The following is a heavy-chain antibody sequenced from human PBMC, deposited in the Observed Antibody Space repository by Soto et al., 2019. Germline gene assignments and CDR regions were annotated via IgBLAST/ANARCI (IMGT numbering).Heavy chain of an antibody. Sequence: GGSLRLSCTGSGFTFSSYAMSWVRQAPGKGLEWVSGMGTRDGDTSYVDSVKGRFTISRDNSKNTLHLQMNSLRAEDTAVYYCAKEGISRKLDFDYWGRGTLVTVSS. CDR1: GFTFSSYA. J-gene: IGHJ4*02. CDR2: MGTRDGDT. V-gene: IGHV3-23*01. CDR3: AKEGISRKLDFDY.